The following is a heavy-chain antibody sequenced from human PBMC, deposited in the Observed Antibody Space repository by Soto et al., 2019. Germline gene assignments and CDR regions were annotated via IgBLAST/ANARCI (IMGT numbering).Heavy chain of an antibody. D-gene: IGHD3-16*01. V-gene: IGHV3-23*01. J-gene: IGHJ4*02. CDR2: ISGSGGST. CDR3: AKVDTYTPYGDNALDY. Sequence: PGGSLRLSCAASGFTFSSYAMSWVRQAPGKGLEWVSAISGSGGSTYYADSVKGRFTISRDNSKNTLYLQMNSLRAEDTAVYYCAKVDTYTPYGDNALDYWGQGTLVTVSS. CDR1: GFTFSSYA.